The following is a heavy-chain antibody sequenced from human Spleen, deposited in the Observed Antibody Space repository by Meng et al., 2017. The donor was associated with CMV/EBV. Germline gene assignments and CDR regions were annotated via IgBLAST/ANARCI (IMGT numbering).Heavy chain of an antibody. CDR3: ARDWVDQNYFDY. D-gene: IGHD3-16*01. J-gene: IGHJ4*02. V-gene: IGHV3-21*01. Sequence: GGSLRLSCAASGFTFSSYSMNWVRQAPGKGLEWVSSISSSSSYIYYADSVKGRFTISRDNAKNSLYLQMNSLRAEDTALYYCARDWVDQNYFDYWGQGTLVTVSS. CDR2: ISSSSSYI. CDR1: GFTFSSYS.